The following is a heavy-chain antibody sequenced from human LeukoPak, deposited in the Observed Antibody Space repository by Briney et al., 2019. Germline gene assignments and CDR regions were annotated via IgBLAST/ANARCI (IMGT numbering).Heavy chain of an antibody. CDR3: ARDALWFGESSYMDV. CDR2: ISAYNGNT. V-gene: IGHV1-18*01. D-gene: IGHD3-10*01. CDR1: GYTFTIYG. Sequence: ASVTVSFTASGYTFTIYGISWVRQAPGQGLEWMGWISAYNGNTNYAQKLQGRVTMTTDTSTSTAYMELRSLRSDDTAVYYCARDALWFGESSYMDVWGKGTTVTVSS. J-gene: IGHJ6*03.